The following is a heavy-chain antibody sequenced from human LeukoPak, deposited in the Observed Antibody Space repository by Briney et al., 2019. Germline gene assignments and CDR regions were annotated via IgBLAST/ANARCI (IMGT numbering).Heavy chain of an antibody. V-gene: IGHV3-74*01. CDR3: ARGEEYYYDSSGYYTIDY. J-gene: IGHJ4*02. CDR2: INSDGSST. CDR1: GFTFSSYW. Sequence: PGGSLRLSCAASGFTFSSYWMHWVRQTPGKGLVWVSRINSDGSSTSYADSVKGRFTISRDNDKNTLYLQMNSLRAEDTAVYYCARGEEYYYDSSGYYTIDYWGQGTLVTVSS. D-gene: IGHD3-22*01.